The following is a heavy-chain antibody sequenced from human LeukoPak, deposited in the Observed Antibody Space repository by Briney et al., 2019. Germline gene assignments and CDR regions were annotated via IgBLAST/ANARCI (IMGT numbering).Heavy chain of an antibody. J-gene: IGHJ4*02. CDR2: IYYSKNT. V-gene: IGHV4-39*01. CDR1: GGSISSSSAY. D-gene: IGHD6-19*01. CDR3: ARHKAVAGPFDY. Sequence: SETLSLTCTVSGGSISSSSAYWGWIRQPPGKGLEWIGSIYYSKNTFYNPSLKSRVTISADTSKNQFSLTLGSVSATDTAVYYCARHKAVAGPFDYWGQGTLVTVSS.